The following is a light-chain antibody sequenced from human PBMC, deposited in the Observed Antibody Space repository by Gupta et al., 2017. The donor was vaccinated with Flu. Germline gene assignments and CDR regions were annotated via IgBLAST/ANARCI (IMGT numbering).Light chain of an antibody. CDR2: EDK. J-gene: IGLJ2*01. Sequence: FMLTQPHSVSESPGKTVIISCTRSSGSIALNYVQWYQQRPGSSPTTIIYEDKQRPSGGPDRFSGSIDSSSNSASLSISGLKNEDEADYYCQSYDDTNHVVFGGGTKLTVL. CDR3: QSYDDTNHVV. CDR1: SGSIALNY. V-gene: IGLV6-57*01.